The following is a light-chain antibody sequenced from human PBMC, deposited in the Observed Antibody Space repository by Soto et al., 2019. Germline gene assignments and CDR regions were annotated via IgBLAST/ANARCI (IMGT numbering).Light chain of an antibody. CDR3: QQYGGSRWT. Sequence: EIVLTQSPGTLSLSPGERATLSCRASQSVSSTYLAWYQQKPGQAPRLLIYGASNRATGIPDRFSGSGSGTDFTLTISRLETEDFAVYYCQQYGGSRWTFGQGNRVDI. V-gene: IGKV3-20*01. CDR2: GAS. J-gene: IGKJ1*01. CDR1: QSVSSTY.